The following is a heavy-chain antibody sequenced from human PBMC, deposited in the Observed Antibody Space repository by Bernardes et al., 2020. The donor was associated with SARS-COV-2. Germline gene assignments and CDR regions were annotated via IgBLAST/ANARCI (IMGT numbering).Heavy chain of an antibody. V-gene: IGHV3-23*01. D-gene: IGHD3-10*01. CDR2: ISCSGGST. CDR1: GFTFSSYA. J-gene: IGHJ4*02. Sequence: WGSLRLSCAASGFTFSSYAMTWVRQAPGMGLEWVSAISCSGGSTYYADSVRGRFTISRDNSKNTLYLQMISLRVEDTAVYYCAKDISGYGSGINWGQGTLVTVSS. CDR3: AKDISGYGSGIN.